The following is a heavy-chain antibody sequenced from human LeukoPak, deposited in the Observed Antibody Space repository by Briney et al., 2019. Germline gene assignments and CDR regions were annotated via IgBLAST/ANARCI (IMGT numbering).Heavy chain of an antibody. D-gene: IGHD2-2*01. CDR3: ARGIVVVPAAIEWFDP. J-gene: IGHJ5*02. CDR1: GGSISSGGYS. V-gene: IGHV4-30-2*01. CDR2: IYHSGST. Sequence: PSETLSLTCAVSGGSISSGGYSWSWIRQPPGKGLEWIGYIYHSGSTYYNPSLKSRVTISVDTSKNQFSLKLSSVTAADTAVYYCARGIVVVPAAIEWFDPWGQGTLVTVSS.